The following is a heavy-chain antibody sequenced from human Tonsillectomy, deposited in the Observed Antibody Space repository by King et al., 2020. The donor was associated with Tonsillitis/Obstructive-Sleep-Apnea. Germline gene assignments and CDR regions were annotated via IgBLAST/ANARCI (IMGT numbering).Heavy chain of an antibody. CDR1: GGSFSGYY. V-gene: IGHV4-34*01. J-gene: IGHJ4*02. Sequence: QVQLQQWGAGLLKPSETLSLTCAVYGGSFSGYYWSWIRQPPGKGLEWIGEINHSGSTNYNPSLKSRVTISVDTSKNQFSLKLSSVTAADTAVYYCARGRIERYCSSTSCHPFDYWGQGTLVTVSS. CDR3: ARGRIERYCSSTSCHPFDY. CDR2: INHSGST. D-gene: IGHD2-2*01.